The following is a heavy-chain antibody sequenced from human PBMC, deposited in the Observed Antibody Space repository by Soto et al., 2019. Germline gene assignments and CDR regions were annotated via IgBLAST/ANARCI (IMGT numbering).Heavy chain of an antibody. V-gene: IGHV3-21*01. J-gene: IGHJ6*02. D-gene: IGHD4-17*01. CDR2: ISSSSSYI. Sequence: KGLEWVSSISSSSSYIYYADSVKGRFTISRDNAKNSLYLQMNSLRAEDTAVYYCARAHVGGDYENYYYGMDVWGQGTTVTVSS. CDR3: ARAHVGGDYENYYYGMDV.